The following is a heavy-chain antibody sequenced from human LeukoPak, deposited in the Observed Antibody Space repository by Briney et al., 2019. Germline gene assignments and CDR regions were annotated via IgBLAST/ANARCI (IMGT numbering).Heavy chain of an antibody. CDR2: IYYSGST. D-gene: IGHD1-26*01. Sequence: TSETLSLTCTVSGGSISSYYWSWIRRPPGKGLEWIGYIYYSGSTNYNPSLKSRVTISVDTSKNQFSLKLSSVTAADTAVYYCARGPFLVGATEFDPWGQGTLVTVSS. CDR3: ARGPFLVGATEFDP. CDR1: GGSISSYY. J-gene: IGHJ5*02. V-gene: IGHV4-59*01.